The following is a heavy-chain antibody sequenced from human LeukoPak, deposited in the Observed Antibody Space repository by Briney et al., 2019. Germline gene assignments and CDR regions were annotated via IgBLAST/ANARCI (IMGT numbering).Heavy chain of an antibody. CDR3: ARLSSTSQYYYYYYYMDV. V-gene: IGHV1-18*01. CDR2: ISAYNGNT. D-gene: IGHD2-2*01. CDR1: GYTFTSYG. Sequence: ASVKVSCKASGYTFTSYGISWVRQAPGQGLEWMGWISAYNGNTNYAQKLQGRVTMTTDTSTSTAYMELRSLRSDDTAVYYCARLSSTSQYYYYYYYMDVWGKGTTVTISS. J-gene: IGHJ6*03.